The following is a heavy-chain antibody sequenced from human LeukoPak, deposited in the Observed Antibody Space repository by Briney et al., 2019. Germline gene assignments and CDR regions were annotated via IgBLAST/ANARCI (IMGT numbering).Heavy chain of an antibody. D-gene: IGHD1-1*01. CDR1: WVIVSRNY. Sequence: PGGAPRLPSSASWVIVSRNYMNWGRQAPGEGREGGFVIYSGGSTYYADSVKGRFTITRDNSKNTVYLQINSLRAEDTAVYYCARDSETETGWYYYGMDVGGRGTTVTVSS. J-gene: IGHJ6*02. CDR2: IYSGGST. CDR3: ARDSETETGWYYYGMDV. V-gene: IGHV3-53*01.